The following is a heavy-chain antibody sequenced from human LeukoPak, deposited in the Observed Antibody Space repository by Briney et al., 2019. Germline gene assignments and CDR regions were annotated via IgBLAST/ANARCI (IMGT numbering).Heavy chain of an antibody. D-gene: IGHD1-26*01. J-gene: IGHJ4*02. Sequence: GESLKISCKGPGYRFTTYWVGWVGQMPGKGLEWMGIIYPGDSDTRYSPSFQGQVTISADKSISTAYLQWSSLKASDTAMYYCAREDNRGSHLGYWGQGTLVTVSS. CDR1: GYRFTTYW. V-gene: IGHV5-51*01. CDR3: AREDNRGSHLGY. CDR2: IYPGDSDT.